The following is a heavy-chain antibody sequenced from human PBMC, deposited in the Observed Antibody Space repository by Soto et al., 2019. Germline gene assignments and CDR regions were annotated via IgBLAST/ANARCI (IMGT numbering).Heavy chain of an antibody. CDR2: ISSSSSTI. CDR1: GFTFISYS. J-gene: IGHJ2*01. CDR3: ARDPGAYYGDYSYWYFDL. Sequence: EVQLVESGGGLVQPGGSLRLSCAASGFTFISYSMNWFRQAPGKGLEWGSYISSSSSTINYADSGKGRFTISRDNAKNSLYRQMNSLRAEDTAVYYCARDPGAYYGDYSYWYFDLWGRGTLVTVSS. V-gene: IGHV3-48*01. D-gene: IGHD4-17*01.